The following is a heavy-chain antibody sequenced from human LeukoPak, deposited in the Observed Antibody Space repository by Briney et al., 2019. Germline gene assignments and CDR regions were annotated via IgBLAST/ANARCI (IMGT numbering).Heavy chain of an antibody. Sequence: SVKLSCKASGGTFSSYAISWVRHAPGQVLEWMEGIIPIFGTANYAKTFEDRVSITADESTSTTYSELTCVRPADTAVYYRARTRGNYYDSSGYYYLDYWGQGTLVTVSS. CDR2: IIPIFGTA. CDR1: GGTFSSYA. V-gene: IGHV1-69*13. J-gene: IGHJ4*02. CDR3: ARTRGNYYDSSGYYYLDY. D-gene: IGHD3-22*01.